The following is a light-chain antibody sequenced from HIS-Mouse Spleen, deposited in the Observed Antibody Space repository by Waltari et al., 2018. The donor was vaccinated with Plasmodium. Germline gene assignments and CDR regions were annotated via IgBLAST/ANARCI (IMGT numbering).Light chain of an antibody. CDR2: EVS. J-gene: IGLJ2*01. CDR1: SSAVGGYNH. Sequence: QSALTQPPSASGSPGQSVPISCTGTSSAVGGYNHVSWYQQHPGKAPKLIIYEVSKRPSGVPDRFAGSKSGNTASLTVSGLQAEDEADYYCSSYAGSNNLVFGGGTKLTVL. V-gene: IGLV2-8*01. CDR3: SSYAGSNNLV.